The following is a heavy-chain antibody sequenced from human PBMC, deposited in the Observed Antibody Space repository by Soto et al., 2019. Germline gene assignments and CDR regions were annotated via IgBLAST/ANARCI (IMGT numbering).Heavy chain of an antibody. V-gene: IGHV4-30-4*01. Sequence: QVQLQESGPGLVKPSQTLSLTCTVSGGSISSGDYYWSWIRQPPGKGLEWIGYIYYSGSTYYNPSLKSRVTISVDTSKNQFSLKLSSVTAADTAVYYCARVGCSSTSCPQAYSSSWFPFDYWGQGTLVTVSS. CDR1: GGSISSGDYY. CDR3: ARVGCSSTSCPQAYSSSWFPFDY. D-gene: IGHD2-2*01. CDR2: IYYSGST. J-gene: IGHJ4*02.